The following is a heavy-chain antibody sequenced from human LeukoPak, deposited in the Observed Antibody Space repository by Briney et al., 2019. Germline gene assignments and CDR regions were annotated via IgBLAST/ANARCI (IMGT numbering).Heavy chain of an antibody. CDR3: TTDPSYPWNAYY. J-gene: IGHJ4*02. CDR2: IKSKTDGGTT. D-gene: IGHD1-1*01. CDR1: GFTFSNAW. Sequence: GGSLRLSCAASGFTFSNAWMSWVRQAPEKGLEWVGRIKSKTDGGTTDYAAPVKGRFTISRDDSKNTLYLQMNSLKTEDTAVYYCTTDPSYPWNAYYWGQGTLVTVSS. V-gene: IGHV3-15*01.